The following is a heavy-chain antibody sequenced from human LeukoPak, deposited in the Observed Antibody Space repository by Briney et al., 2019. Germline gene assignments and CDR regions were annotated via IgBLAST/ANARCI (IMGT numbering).Heavy chain of an antibody. CDR2: INPNSGGT. Sequence: ASVKVSCKASGYTFTGYYMHWVRQAPGQGLEWMGWINPNSGGTNYAQKFQGRVTMTRDTSISTAYMELSRLRSDDTAVYYCARVPYCSSTSCYTFSLFDYWGQGTLVTVSS. CDR1: GYTFTGYY. CDR3: ARVPYCSSTSCYTFSLFDY. V-gene: IGHV1-2*02. J-gene: IGHJ4*02. D-gene: IGHD2-2*02.